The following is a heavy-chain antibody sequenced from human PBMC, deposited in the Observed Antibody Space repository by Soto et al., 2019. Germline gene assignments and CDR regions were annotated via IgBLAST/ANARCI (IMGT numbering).Heavy chain of an antibody. V-gene: IGHV1-69*13. D-gene: IGHD3-10*01. CDR3: ARKGSEYWTSGGRYGMDV. Sequence: ASVKVSCKASGGTFSSYAISWVRQAPGQGLEWMGGIIPIFGTANYAQKFQGRVTITADESTSTAYMELSSLRSEDTAVYYCARKGSEYWTSGGRYGMDVWGQGPTGTFSS. CDR1: GGTFSSYA. J-gene: IGHJ6*02. CDR2: IIPIFGTA.